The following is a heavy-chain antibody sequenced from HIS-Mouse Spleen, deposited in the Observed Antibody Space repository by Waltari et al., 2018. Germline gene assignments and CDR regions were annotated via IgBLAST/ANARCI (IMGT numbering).Heavy chain of an antibody. CDR2: IYYSGST. V-gene: IGHV4-59*08. D-gene: IGHD2-15*01. CDR3: ARGGLLAATYYFDY. Sequence: QVQLQESGPGLVKPSETLSLTCTVSGGCISSYYWSWIRQPPGKGLEWIGDIYYSGSTNYNPSLKSRVTISVDTSKSQFDLRLSSVTAADTAVYYCARGGLLAATYYFDYWGQGTLVTVSS. CDR1: GGCISSYY. J-gene: IGHJ4*02.